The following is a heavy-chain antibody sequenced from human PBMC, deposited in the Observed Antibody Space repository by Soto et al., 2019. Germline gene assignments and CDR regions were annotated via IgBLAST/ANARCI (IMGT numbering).Heavy chain of an antibody. CDR3: ARGEQYSGRIFDY. CDR1: GDSVSSNSAG. Sequence: QTLSLTCAITGDSVSSNSAGWSWVRQSPSRGLEWLGRTYYRSKWYYEYAVSVRGRITINPDTSKNQYSLQLNSVTPEDTAVYFCARGEQYSGRIFDYWGQGTLVTVSS. D-gene: IGHD1-26*01. CDR2: TYYRSKWYY. V-gene: IGHV6-1*01. J-gene: IGHJ4*01.